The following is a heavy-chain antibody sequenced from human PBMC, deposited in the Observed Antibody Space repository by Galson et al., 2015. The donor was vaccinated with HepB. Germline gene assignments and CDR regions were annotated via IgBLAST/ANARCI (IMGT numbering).Heavy chain of an antibody. CDR2: IDPSDSYT. CDR3: ARGYSSGWRGVDY. CDR1: GYSCTIYW. D-gene: IGHD6-19*01. Sequence: QSGAAAKKPGESLRLFCKGSGYSCTIYWSSCVRQMPGKGLEWMGRIDPSDSYTKYSPSFQCDITISADMSISTAYLQWSSLKAADTAMHRCARGYSSGWRGVDYWGQGTLVTVSS. J-gene: IGHJ4*02. V-gene: IGHV5-10-1*01.